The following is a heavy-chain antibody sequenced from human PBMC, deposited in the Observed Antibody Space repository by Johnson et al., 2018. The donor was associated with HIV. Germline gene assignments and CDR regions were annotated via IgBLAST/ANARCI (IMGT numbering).Heavy chain of an antibody. D-gene: IGHD4-23*01. Sequence: VQLVESGGGLIQPGGSLRLSCAASGFTVSSNYMSWVRQAPGKGLEWVSVIYSGGSTYYADSVKGRFTISRDNSKNSVFLQMSSLGVEDTAVYYCARVGRWSTVVTPYYAFDIWGQGTMVTVSS. V-gene: IGHV3-53*01. CDR1: GFTVSSNY. CDR3: ARVGRWSTVVTPYYAFDI. J-gene: IGHJ3*02. CDR2: IYSGGST.